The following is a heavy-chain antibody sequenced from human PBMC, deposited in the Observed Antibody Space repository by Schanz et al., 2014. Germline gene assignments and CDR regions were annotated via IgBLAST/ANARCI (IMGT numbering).Heavy chain of an antibody. V-gene: IGHV3-15*01. Sequence: EVRLVESGGGLVKPGGSLRLSCAASGFTFSTYTMNWVRQTPGKGLEWIGRIKSKIDGGTTDYAAPVKGRFTISRDDSKNTLYLQMNSLKTEDTAVYYCTTVERITIFEVVPYYYYYMDVWGKGTTVTVSS. J-gene: IGHJ6*03. D-gene: IGHD3-3*01. CDR2: IKSKIDGGTT. CDR3: TTVERITIFEVVPYYYYYMDV. CDR1: GFTFSTYT.